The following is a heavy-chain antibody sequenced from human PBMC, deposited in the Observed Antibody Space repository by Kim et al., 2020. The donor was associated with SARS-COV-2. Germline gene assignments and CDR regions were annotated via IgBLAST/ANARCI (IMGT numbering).Heavy chain of an antibody. V-gene: IGHV1-69*02. D-gene: IGHD3-22*01. J-gene: IGHJ6*02. CDR1: GGTFSSYT. CDR2: IIPILGIA. CDR3: ASRSSGYYYYYGMDV. Sequence: SVKVSCKASGGTFSSYTISWVRQAPGQGLEWMGRIIPILGIANYAQKFQGRVTITADKSTSTAYMELSSLRSEDTAVYYCASRSSGYYYYYGMDVWGQGTTVTVSS.